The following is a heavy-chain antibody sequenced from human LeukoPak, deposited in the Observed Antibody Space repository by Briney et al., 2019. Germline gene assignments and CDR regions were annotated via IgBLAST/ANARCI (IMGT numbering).Heavy chain of an antibody. D-gene: IGHD6-13*01. Sequence: PGGSLRLSCAASGFTFSSYWMSWVRQAPGKGLEWVANIKQDGSEKYYVDSVKGRFTISRDNAKNSLYLQTNSLRAEDTAVYYCARRWVAKQLAQYNWFDPWGQGTLVTVSS. J-gene: IGHJ5*02. CDR3: ARRWVAKQLAQYNWFDP. CDR1: GFTFSSYW. V-gene: IGHV3-7*01. CDR2: IKQDGSEK.